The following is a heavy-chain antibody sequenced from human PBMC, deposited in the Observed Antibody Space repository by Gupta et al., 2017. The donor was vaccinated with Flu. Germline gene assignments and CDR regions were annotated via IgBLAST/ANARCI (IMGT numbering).Heavy chain of an antibody. CDR1: FISYG. J-gene: IGHJ4*02. CDR2: ISPYNGNT. CDR3: ARSDSSDYSPLDD. V-gene: IGHV1-18*04. D-gene: IGHD3-22*01. Sequence: FISYGMSWVRQPPGQGLEWMGWISPYNGNTHYAQKLQGRVSMTTDTSTSIAYMELRSLRSDDTAVYYCARSDSSDYSPLDDWGQGTLVTVSS.